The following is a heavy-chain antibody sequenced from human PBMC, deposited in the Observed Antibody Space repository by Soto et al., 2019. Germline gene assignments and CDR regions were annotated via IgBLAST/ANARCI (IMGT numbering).Heavy chain of an antibody. CDR1: GFTFSSYW. D-gene: IGHD2-21*02. CDR2: INSDGSST. Sequence: GGSLRLSCAASGFTFSSYWMHWVRQAPGKGLVWVSRINSDGSSTSYADSVKGRFTISRDNAKNTLYLQMNSLRAEDTAVYYCARGVVVVTAKPGGFSWWEAKSPLFGWGQGTLVTVSS. CDR3: ARGVVVVTAKPGGFSWWEAKSPLFG. V-gene: IGHV3-74*01. J-gene: IGHJ4*02.